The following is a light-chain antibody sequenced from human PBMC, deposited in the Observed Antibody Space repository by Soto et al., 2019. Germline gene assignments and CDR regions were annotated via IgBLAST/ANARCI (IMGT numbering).Light chain of an antibody. CDR1: NIEIKS. CDR2: DDG. J-gene: IGLJ2*01. V-gene: IGLV3-21*02. CDR3: QVWDTTNPVI. Sequence: SHELTQPPSVSVAPGQTARITCGGNNIEIKSVHWYQQKPGQAPVLVVYDDGDRTTGIPERFSGSKSGNTATLTTSRVEAGDEADYYCQVWDTTNPVIFGGGTKLTVL.